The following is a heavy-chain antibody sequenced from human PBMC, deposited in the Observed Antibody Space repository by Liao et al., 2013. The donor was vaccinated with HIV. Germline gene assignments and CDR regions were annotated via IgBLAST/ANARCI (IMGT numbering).Heavy chain of an antibody. CDR1: GGSISSRSYY. Sequence: QVQLQESGPGLVKPSETLSLTCNVSGGSISSRSYYWGWIRQPPGKGLEWVGSIYYSGGATYYNPSLKSRLTISINTSKNQFSLKLTSMTAADTAMYYCARGVVTQFYYFDCWGQGTLVTVSS. V-gene: IGHV4-39*07. D-gene: IGHD2-21*02. CDR3: ARGVVTQFYYFDC. J-gene: IGHJ4*02. CDR2: IYYSGGAT.